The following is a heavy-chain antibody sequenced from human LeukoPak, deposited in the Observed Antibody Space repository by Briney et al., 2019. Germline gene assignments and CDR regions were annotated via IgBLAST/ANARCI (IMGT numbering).Heavy chain of an antibody. J-gene: IGHJ5*02. V-gene: IGHV1-69*13. Sequence: GASVKVSCKAPGGTFSSYAISWVRPAPGQGLEWMGGIIPIFGTANYAQKFQGRVTITADESTSTAYMGLSSLRSEDTAVYYCARSLRAVVVAASWFDPWGKETGVTVSS. CDR1: GGTFSSYA. CDR3: ARSLRAVVVAASWFDP. D-gene: IGHD2-15*01. CDR2: IIPIFGTA.